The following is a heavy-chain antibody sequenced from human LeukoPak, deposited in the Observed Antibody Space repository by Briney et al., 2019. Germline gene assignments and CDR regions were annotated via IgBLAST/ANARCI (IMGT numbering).Heavy chain of an antibody. CDR1: GGSISSYY. Sequence: SETLSLTCTVSGGSISSYYWSWIRQPPGKGLEWIGYIYYSGSTNYNPCLKSRVTISVDTSKNQFSLKLSSVTAADTAVYYCAREVAGNFDYWGQGTLVTVSS. CDR3: AREVAGNFDY. CDR2: IYYSGST. D-gene: IGHD6-19*01. J-gene: IGHJ4*02. V-gene: IGHV4-59*01.